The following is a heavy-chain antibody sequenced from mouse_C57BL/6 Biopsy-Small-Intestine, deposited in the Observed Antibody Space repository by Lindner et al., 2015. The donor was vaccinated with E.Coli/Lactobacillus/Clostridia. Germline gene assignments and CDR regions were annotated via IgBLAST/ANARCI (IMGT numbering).Heavy chain of an antibody. V-gene: IGHV1-42*01. Sequence: VQLQESGPELVKPGASVKISCKASGYSFTGYYMNWVKQSPEKSLEWIGEINPSTGGTSYNQKFKGKATLTVDKYSSTAYMQLKSLTSEDSAVYYCARSYYDNLDYWGQGTTLTVPS. CDR2: INPSTGGT. D-gene: IGHD2-10*01. J-gene: IGHJ2*01. CDR1: GYSFTGYY. CDR3: ARSYYDNLDY.